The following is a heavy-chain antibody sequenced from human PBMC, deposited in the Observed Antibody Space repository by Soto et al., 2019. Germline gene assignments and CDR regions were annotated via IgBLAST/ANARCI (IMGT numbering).Heavy chain of an antibody. CDR2: ILSDGSNK. V-gene: IGHV3-30-3*01. D-gene: IGHD1-26*01. CDR1: GFTLSSHA. CDR3: ARDDEGGSDCDLGY. Sequence: QVPLVESGGGVVQPGRSLRLSCAVSGFTLSSHAMHWVRQAPGKGLEWVALILSDGSNKYYADSVKGRFTTSRDNSXNTMYLQMTSLSVEDTAVYYCARDDEGGSDCDLGYWGQGALVTVSS. J-gene: IGHJ4*02.